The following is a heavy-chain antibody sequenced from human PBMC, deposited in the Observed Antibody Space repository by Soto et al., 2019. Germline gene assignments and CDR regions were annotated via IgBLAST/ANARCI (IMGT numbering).Heavy chain of an antibody. CDR2: IYPGDSDT. V-gene: IGHV5-51*01. CDR3: ARQGYDSSGYYYFPYYYYGMDV. Sequence: PGESLKISCKGSGYSFTSYWIGWVRQMPGKGLEWMGIIYPGDSDTRYSPSFQGQVTISADKSISTAYLQWSSLKASDTAMYYCARQGYDSSGYYYFPYYYYGMDVWGQGTTVTVS. CDR1: GYSFTSYW. J-gene: IGHJ6*02. D-gene: IGHD3-22*01.